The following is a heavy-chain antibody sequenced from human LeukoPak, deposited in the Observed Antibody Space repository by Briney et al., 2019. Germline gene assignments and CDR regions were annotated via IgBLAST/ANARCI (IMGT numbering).Heavy chain of an antibody. CDR2: INHSGST. CDR1: GGSFSGYY. J-gene: IGHJ5*02. V-gene: IGHV4-34*01. CDR3: ARHLSHDSP. Sequence: SETLSLTCAVYGGSFSGYYWSWIRQPPGKGLEWIGEINHSGSTNYNPSLKSRVTISVDTSKNQFSLKLSSVTAADTVVYYCARHLSHDSPWGQGTLVTVSS. D-gene: IGHD2-21*02.